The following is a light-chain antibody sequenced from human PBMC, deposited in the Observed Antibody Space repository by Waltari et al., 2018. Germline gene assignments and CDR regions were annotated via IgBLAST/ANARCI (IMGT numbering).Light chain of an antibody. CDR3: VLYMGRGISV. Sequence: QIVVTQEPSLSVSPGGTVTLTCGLPSGSVSTEPNATWYQQAPGQAPRSLIYSTNTRSSGVPDRFSGSILGNKAALTISGAQADDDSDYYCVLYMGRGISVFGGGTKVTVL. CDR1: SGSVSTEPN. CDR2: STN. V-gene: IGLV8-61*01. J-gene: IGLJ6*01.